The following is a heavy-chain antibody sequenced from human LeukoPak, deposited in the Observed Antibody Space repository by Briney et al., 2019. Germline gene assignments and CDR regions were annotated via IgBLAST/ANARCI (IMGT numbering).Heavy chain of an antibody. V-gene: IGHV3-7*04. CDR1: GFTFSKSW. D-gene: IGHD3-3*01. Sequence: GGSLRLSCAASGFTFSKSWMSWLRQTPEKGLEWVANIKEDGSAKYYVDSVKGRFTISRDNAKNSLYLQMNSLRAEDTAVYYCAKDDEGYYWGQGSLVTVSS. CDR2: IKEDGSAK. J-gene: IGHJ4*02. CDR3: AKDDEGYY.